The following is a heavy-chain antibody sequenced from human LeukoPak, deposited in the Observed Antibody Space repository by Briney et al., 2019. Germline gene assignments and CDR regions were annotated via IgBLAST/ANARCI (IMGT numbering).Heavy chain of an antibody. CDR3: ARDGGDGYNS. V-gene: IGHV4-34*01. CDR1: GGSFSGYY. Sequence: PSETLSLTCAVYGGSFSGYYWSWIRQPPGKGLEWIGEINHSGSTNYNPSLKSRVTISVDTSKNQFSLKLTSVTAADTAVYYCARDGGDGYNSWGQGTLVTVSS. CDR2: INHSGST. J-gene: IGHJ5*02. D-gene: IGHD5-24*01.